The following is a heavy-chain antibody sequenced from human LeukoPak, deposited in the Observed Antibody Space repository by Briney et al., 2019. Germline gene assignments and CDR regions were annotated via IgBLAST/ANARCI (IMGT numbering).Heavy chain of an antibody. J-gene: IGHJ4*02. D-gene: IGHD5-12*01. V-gene: IGHV3-9*01. Sequence: GGSLRLSCVASGFTFEDHAMHWVRQAPGKGLEWVLGISWNGDIIGYADSVKGRFTVSRDNAKNAVYLQMNNLRTEDTALYYCAKASEERYSGYDDYLHYWGQGTLVTVSS. CDR2: ISWNGDII. CDR3: AKASEERYSGYDDYLHY. CDR1: GFTFEDHA.